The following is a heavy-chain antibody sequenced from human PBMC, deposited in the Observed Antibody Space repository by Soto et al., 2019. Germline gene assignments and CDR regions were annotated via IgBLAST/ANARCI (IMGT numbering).Heavy chain of an antibody. J-gene: IGHJ6*02. CDR1: GFTFSSYS. D-gene: IGHD2-8*01. V-gene: IGHV3-21*01. Sequence: GGSLRLSCAASGFTFSSYSMNWVRQAPGKGLEWVSSISSSSSYIYYADSVKGRFTISRDNAKNSLYLQMNSLRAEDTAVYYCASRVYCTNGVCPVYYYGMDVWGQGTTVTVSS. CDR3: ASRVYCTNGVCPVYYYGMDV. CDR2: ISSSSSYI.